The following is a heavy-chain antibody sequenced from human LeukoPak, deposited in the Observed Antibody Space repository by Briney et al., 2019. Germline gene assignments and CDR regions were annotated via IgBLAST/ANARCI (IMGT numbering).Heavy chain of an antibody. V-gene: IGHV5-51*01. CDR1: GYSFTSYW. CDR2: IYPGDSDA. D-gene: IGHD5-24*01. J-gene: IGHJ4*02. CDR3: ARRGIRDGYNADLDY. Sequence: GESLKISCKGSGYSFTSYWIGWVRQMSGKGLEWMGIIYPGDSDARYSPSFQGQVTISADKSISTAYLQWSSLKASDTAMYYCARRGIRDGYNADLDYWGQGTLVTVSS.